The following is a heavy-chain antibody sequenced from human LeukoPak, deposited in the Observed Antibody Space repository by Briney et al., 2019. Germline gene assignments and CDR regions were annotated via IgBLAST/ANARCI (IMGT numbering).Heavy chain of an antibody. V-gene: IGHV4-39*01. J-gene: IGHJ4*02. CDR2: IYYSGST. Sequence: PSETLSLTCTVSGGSISSSSYYWGWIRQPPGKGLEWIGSIYYSGSTYYNPSLKSRVTISVDTSKNQFSLKLSSVTAADTAVYYCARHVGLDYGDYPSYYFDYWGQGTLVTVSS. CDR1: GGSISSSSYY. CDR3: ARHVGLDYGDYPSYYFDY. D-gene: IGHD4-17*01.